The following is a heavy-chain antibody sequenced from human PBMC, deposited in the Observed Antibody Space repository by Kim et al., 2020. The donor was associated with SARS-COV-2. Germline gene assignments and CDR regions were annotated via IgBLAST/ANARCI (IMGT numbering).Heavy chain of an antibody. CDR3: ARRGYYYDPPDV. V-gene: IGHV4-39*01. CDR2: IYYSGST. Sequence: SETLSLTCTVSGGSISSSSYYWGWIRQPPGKGLEWIGSIYYSGSTYYNPSLKSRVTISVDTSKNQFSLKLSSVTAADTAVYYCARRGYYYDPPDVWGKGTTVTVSS. J-gene: IGHJ6*04. D-gene: IGHD3-22*01. CDR1: GGSISSSSYY.